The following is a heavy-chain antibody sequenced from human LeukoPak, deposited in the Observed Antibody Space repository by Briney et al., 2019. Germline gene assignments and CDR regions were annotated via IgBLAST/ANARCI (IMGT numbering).Heavy chain of an antibody. J-gene: IGHJ4*02. V-gene: IGHV4-34*01. CDR2: INHSGST. Sequence: SETLSLTCAVYGGSFRGYYWSWIRQPPRKGLEWIGEINHSGSTKYNPSLKSRVTISVDTSKNQFSLKLSSVTAADTAVYYCARWEGRSYYDFDYWGQGTLVTVSS. CDR3: ARWEGRSYYDFDY. CDR1: GGSFRGYY. D-gene: IGHD1-26*01.